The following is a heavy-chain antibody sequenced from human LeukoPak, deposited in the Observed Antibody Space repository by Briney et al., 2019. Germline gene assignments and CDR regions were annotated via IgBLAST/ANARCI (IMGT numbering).Heavy chain of an antibody. D-gene: IGHD4-23*01. CDR1: GGTFSSYA. CDR2: IIPIFGTA. Sequence: ASVKVSCKASGGTFSSYAISWVRQAPGQGLEWMGGIIPIFGTANYAQKFQGRVAITAGESTSTAYMELSSLRAEDTAVYYCAREGDDGGNYYFDYWGQGTLVTVSS. V-gene: IGHV1-69*13. CDR3: AREGDDGGNYYFDY. J-gene: IGHJ4*02.